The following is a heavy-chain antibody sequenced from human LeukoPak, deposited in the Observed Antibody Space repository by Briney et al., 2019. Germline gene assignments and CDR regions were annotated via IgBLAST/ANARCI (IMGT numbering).Heavy chain of an antibody. J-gene: IGHJ4*02. CDR1: GGSISSYY. CDR3: ARGDYYGSGSYYVFDY. D-gene: IGHD3-10*01. V-gene: IGHV4-59*01. Sequence: PSETLSLTCTVSGGSISSYYWSWIRQPPGKGLGWIGYIYYSGSTNYNPSLKSRVTISVDTSKNQFPLKLSSVTAADTAVYYCARGDYYGSGSYYVFDYWGQGTLVTVSS. CDR2: IYYSGST.